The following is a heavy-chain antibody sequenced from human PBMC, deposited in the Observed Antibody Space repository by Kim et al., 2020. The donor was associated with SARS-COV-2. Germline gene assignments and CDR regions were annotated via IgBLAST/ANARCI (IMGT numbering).Heavy chain of an antibody. CDR2: ISGSGGST. Sequence: GGSLRLSCAASGFTFSSYAMSWVRQAPGKGLEWVSAISGSGGSTYYADSVKGRFTISRDNSKNTLYLQMNSLRAEDTAVYYCAKGDPRITMVRGSRGWFDPWGQGTLVTVSS. D-gene: IGHD3-10*01. CDR3: AKGDPRITMVRGSRGWFDP. CDR1: GFTFSSYA. V-gene: IGHV3-23*01. J-gene: IGHJ5*02.